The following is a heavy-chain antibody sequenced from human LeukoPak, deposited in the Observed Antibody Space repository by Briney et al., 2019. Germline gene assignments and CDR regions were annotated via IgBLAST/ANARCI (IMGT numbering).Heavy chain of an antibody. V-gene: IGHV4-34*01. CDR1: GGSFSGYY. CDR2: INHGGST. D-gene: IGHD1/OR15-1a*01. Sequence: PSETLSLTCAVYGGSFSGYYWSWIRQPPGKGLEWIGEINHGGSTNYNPSLKSRVTISVDTSKNQFSLKLSSMTAADTAVYYCARQRVNKWNNLWSFDYWGQGTLVTVSS. CDR3: ARQRVNKWNNLWSFDY. J-gene: IGHJ4*02.